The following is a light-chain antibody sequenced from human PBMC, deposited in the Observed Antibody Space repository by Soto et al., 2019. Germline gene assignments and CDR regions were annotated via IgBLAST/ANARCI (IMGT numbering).Light chain of an antibody. CDR2: ATS. V-gene: IGKV1-17*01. CDR3: LQHNTYVWT. CDR1: QGISSY. J-gene: IGKJ1*01. Sequence: DIHLTQSPSSLSASVGYRVTITCGVSQGISSYLNWYRQKPGKAPKRLIYATSNLQSGVPSRFRGSASGTEFTLTISSLPPEDFEPYYCLQHNTYVWTFGQGTKVDIK.